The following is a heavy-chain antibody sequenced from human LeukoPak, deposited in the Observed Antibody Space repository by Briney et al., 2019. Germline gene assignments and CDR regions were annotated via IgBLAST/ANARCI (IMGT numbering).Heavy chain of an antibody. D-gene: IGHD3-22*01. V-gene: IGHV1-69*06. CDR1: GYTFTSYY. CDR2: IIPIFGTA. Sequence: SVKVSCKASGYTFTSYYMHWVRQAPGQGLEWMGGIIPIFGTANYAQKFQGRVTITADKSTSTAYMELSSLRSEDTAVYYCARGPLGGYYHYWGQGTLVTVSS. J-gene: IGHJ4*02. CDR3: ARGPLGGYYHY.